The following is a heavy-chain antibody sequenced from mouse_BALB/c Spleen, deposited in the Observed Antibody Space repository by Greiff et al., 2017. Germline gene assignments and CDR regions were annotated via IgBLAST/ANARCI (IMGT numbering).Heavy chain of an antibody. V-gene: IGHV1-5*01. D-gene: IGHD2-2*01. J-gene: IGHJ2*01. CDR2: IYPGNSDT. Sequence: EVQLQQSGTVLARPGASVKMSCKASGYTFTSYWMHWVKQRPGQGLEWIGAIYPGNSDTSYNQKFKGKAKLTAVTSTSTAYLELSSLTNEDSAVYDCTRYGYDGVYFDYWGQGTTLTVSS. CDR1: GYTFTSYW. CDR3: TRYGYDGVYFDY.